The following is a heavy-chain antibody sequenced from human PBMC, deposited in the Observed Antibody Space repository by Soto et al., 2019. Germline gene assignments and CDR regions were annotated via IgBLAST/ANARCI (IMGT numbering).Heavy chain of an antibody. CDR1: GGSISSSSYY. Sequence: SETLSLTCTVSGGSISSSSYYWGWIRQPPGKGLEWIGRIYHSGSTYYNPSLKSRVTISVDTSKNQFSLKLSSVTAADTAVYYCARYQIYSNYRYFDYWGQGTLVTVSS. V-gene: IGHV4-39*07. D-gene: IGHD4-4*01. J-gene: IGHJ4*02. CDR2: IYHSGST. CDR3: ARYQIYSNYRYFDY.